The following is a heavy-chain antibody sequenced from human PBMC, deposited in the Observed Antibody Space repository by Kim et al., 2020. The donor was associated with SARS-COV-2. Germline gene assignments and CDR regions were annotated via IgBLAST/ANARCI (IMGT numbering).Heavy chain of an antibody. CDR3: ARASSTSCPCYYMDV. CDR2: ISSSGNST. Sequence: GGSLRLSCAASEFTFSTYWMYWVRQAPGKGLVWVSRISSSGNSTNYADSVKGRFTISRDNAKNTLYLQMNSLRAEDTDVYYCARASSTSCPCYYMDVWGKGTTVTVSS. V-gene: IGHV3-74*01. D-gene: IGHD2-2*01. CDR1: EFTFSTYW. J-gene: IGHJ6*03.